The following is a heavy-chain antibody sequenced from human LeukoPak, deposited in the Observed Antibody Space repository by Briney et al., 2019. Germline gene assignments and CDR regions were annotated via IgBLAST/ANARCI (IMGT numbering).Heavy chain of an antibody. J-gene: IGHJ4*02. CDR3: ARAMVDYDSSGQYYFDY. CDR2: IYYSGST. D-gene: IGHD3-22*01. V-gene: IGHV4-59*01. CDR1: GGSISSYY. Sequence: SETLSLTCTVSGGSISSYYWSWIRQPPGKGLEWIGYIYYSGSTNYNPSLKSRVTISVDTSKNQFCLKLSSVTAADTAVYYCARAMVDYDSSGQYYFDYWGQGTLVTVSS.